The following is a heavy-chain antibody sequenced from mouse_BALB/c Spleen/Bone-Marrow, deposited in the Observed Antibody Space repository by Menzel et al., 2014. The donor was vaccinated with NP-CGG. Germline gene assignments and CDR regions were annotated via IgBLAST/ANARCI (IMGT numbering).Heavy chain of an antibody. J-gene: IGHJ4*01. CDR3: AREGGYYDAMDY. CDR2: IYPYNGGT. Sequence: EVQVVESGPELVKPGASVKISCKASGYTFTDYNMQWVKQSHGKSLEWIGYIYPYNGGTGYNQKFRSKATLTVDSSSSTAYMELRSLTSGDSAVYYCAREGGYYDAMDYWGQGTSVTVSS. V-gene: IGHV1S29*02. CDR1: GYTFTDYN. D-gene: IGHD2-2*01.